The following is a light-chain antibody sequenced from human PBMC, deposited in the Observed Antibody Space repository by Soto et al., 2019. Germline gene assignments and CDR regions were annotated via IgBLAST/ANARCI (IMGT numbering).Light chain of an antibody. V-gene: IGLV2-14*01. CDR3: SSYTMSVTLL. Sequence: QSALTQPASVSGSPGQSITISCTGTSSDIGAYNYVSWYQQYPGKAPRLMIFEVSNRPSGVSHRFSGSKSGNTASLTISGLQAEDEADYYCSSYTMSVTLLFGGGTKVTVL. CDR2: EVS. J-gene: IGLJ2*01. CDR1: SSDIGAYNY.